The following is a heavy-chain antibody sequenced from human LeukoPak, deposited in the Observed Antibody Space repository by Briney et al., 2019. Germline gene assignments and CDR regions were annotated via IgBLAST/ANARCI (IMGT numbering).Heavy chain of an antibody. CDR3: ARVVRLYYDYVWGSYRYFPFDY. J-gene: IGHJ4*02. D-gene: IGHD3-16*02. CDR2: IYYSGST. V-gene: IGHV4-4*07. CDR1: GGSISSYY. Sequence: SETLSLTCTVSGGSISSYYWSWIRHPAGKGLEWIGSIYYSGSTYYNPSLKSRVTISVDTSKNQFSLKLSSVTAADTAVYYCARVVRLYYDYVWGSYRYFPFDYWGQGTLVTVSS.